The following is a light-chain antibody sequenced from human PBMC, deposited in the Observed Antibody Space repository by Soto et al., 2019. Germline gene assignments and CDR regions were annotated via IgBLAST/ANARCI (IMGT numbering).Light chain of an antibody. V-gene: IGLV2-8*01. CDR1: SSDIGGYNY. CDR2: AVN. J-gene: IGLJ2*01. CDR3: SSYAASNNLI. Sequence: QSALTQPPSASGSPGQSVTISCTGTSSDIGGYNYVSWYQQHPGKAPKLMIFAVNKRPSGVPDRFSGSKSGNTASLTVSGLQAEDEADYYCSSYAASNNLIFGGGTKLTVL.